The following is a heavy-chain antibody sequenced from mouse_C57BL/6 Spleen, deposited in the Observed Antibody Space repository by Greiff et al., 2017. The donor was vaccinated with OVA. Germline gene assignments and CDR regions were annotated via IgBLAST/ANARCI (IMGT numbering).Heavy chain of an antibody. CDR3: ATYYYGSSYWFAY. D-gene: IGHD1-1*01. CDR1: GYTFTSYW. V-gene: IGHV1-64*01. Sequence: VQLQQPGAELVKPGASVKLSCKASGYTFTSYWMHWVKQRPGQGLEWIGMIHPNSGSTNYNEKFKSKATLTVDKSSSTAYMQLSSLTSEDSAVYYCATYYYGSSYWFAYWGQGTLVTVSA. J-gene: IGHJ3*01. CDR2: IHPNSGST.